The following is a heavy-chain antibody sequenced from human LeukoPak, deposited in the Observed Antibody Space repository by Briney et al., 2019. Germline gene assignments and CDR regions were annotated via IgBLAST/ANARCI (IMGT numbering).Heavy chain of an antibody. V-gene: IGHV5-51*01. D-gene: IGHD3-10*01. CDR2: IYPGDSDT. Sequence: GESLKIPCKASGYSFTNYWIGWVRQMPGKGLEWMGIIYPGDSDTRYSPSFQGQVTISADKSISTAYLQWSSLKASDTAMYYCARPLSIRVRGKPWAPNWFDAWGQGTLVTVSS. J-gene: IGHJ5*02. CDR3: ARPLSIRVRGKPWAPNWFDA. CDR1: GYSFTNYW.